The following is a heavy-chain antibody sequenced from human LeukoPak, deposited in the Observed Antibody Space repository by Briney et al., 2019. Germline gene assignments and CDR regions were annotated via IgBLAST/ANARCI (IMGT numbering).Heavy chain of an antibody. CDR3: ATQYDYDRSAYYLRAFDL. J-gene: IGHJ3*01. CDR1: GYSENFYG. D-gene: IGHD3-22*01. Sequence: ASVKVSCKTSGYSENFYGITWVRQVAGQGLEWMGWISAQHGQTEYAPNSQGRVTMTEDTSTDTAYMELSSLRSEDTAVYYCATQYDYDRSAYYLRAFDLWGQGTKVTVSS. V-gene: IGHV1-18*01. CDR2: ISAQHGQT.